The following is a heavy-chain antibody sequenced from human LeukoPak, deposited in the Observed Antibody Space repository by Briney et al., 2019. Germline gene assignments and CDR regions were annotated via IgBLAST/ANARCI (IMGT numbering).Heavy chain of an antibody. J-gene: IGHJ6*03. CDR1: GFTFDDYA. D-gene: IGHD6-13*01. Sequence: PGRSLRLSCAASGFTFDDYAMHWVRQAPGKGLEWVSGISWNSGSIGYADSVRGRFTISRDNAKNSLYLQMNSLRAEDMALYYCAKDLSSSWYTGYMDVWGKGPRSPSP. V-gene: IGHV3-9*03. CDR3: AKDLSSSWYTGYMDV. CDR2: ISWNSGSI.